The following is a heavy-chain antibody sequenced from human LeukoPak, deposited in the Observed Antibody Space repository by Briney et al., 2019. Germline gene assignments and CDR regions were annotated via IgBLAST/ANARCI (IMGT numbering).Heavy chain of an antibody. CDR1: GFPFSGYG. V-gene: IGHV3-30*02. CDR3: ARGGPTGALDD. J-gene: IGHJ4*02. D-gene: IGHD7-27*01. CDR2: IRYDGSNK. Sequence: GGSLRLSSAASGFPFSGYGMHWVRQAPGKGLEWVAFIRYDGSNKVYADSVKGRFTISRDNAKNSLYLQMNSLRAEDTALYYCARGGPTGALDDWGQGTLLTVSS.